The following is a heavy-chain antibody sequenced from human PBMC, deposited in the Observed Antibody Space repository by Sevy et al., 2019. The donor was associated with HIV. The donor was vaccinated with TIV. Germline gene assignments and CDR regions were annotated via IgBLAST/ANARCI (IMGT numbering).Heavy chain of an antibody. CDR2: IYSGDST. CDR3: ARLSVYYYDSSGYYTTGNAFDI. D-gene: IGHD3-22*01. CDR1: GFTFSSYD. V-gene: IGHV3-53*01. Sequence: GGSLRLSCTASGFTFSSYDMNWVRQAPGKGLQWVSVIYSGDSTYYADSVKGRFTISRDNSKNTLYLQMNSLRAADTAVYYCARLSVYYYDSSGYYTTGNAFDIWGQGTMVTVSS. J-gene: IGHJ3*02.